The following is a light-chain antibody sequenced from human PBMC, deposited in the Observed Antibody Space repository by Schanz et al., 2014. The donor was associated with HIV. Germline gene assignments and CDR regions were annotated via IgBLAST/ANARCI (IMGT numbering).Light chain of an antibody. CDR3: QQYNNWPPYT. J-gene: IGKJ2*01. V-gene: IGKV4-1*01. CDR2: WAS. CDR1: QSVLYSSNNRNY. Sequence: DIVMTQSPDSLAVSLGERATINCKSSQSVLYSSNNRNYLAWYQQKPGLPPKLLISWASTRESGVPDRFSGSGSGTDFTLTISSLQAEDVAVYYCQQYNNWPPYTFGQGTKLEIK.